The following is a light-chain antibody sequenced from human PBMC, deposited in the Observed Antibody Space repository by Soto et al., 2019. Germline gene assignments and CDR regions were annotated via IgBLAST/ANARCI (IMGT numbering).Light chain of an antibody. Sequence: QSVLTQPASVSGSPGQSITISCTGTSGDIGSYNRVSWYQQHPGKAPKLIIYEVTDRPSGVSNRFSGSKSGNTASLTISGLQAEDEAEYYSSSYTNIKTRACVFGTGTKVTVL. J-gene: IGLJ1*01. CDR2: EVT. V-gene: IGLV2-14*01. CDR3: SSYTNIKTRACV. CDR1: SGDIGSYNR.